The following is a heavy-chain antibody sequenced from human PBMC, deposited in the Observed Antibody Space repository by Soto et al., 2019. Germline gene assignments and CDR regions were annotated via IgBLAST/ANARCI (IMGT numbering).Heavy chain of an antibody. CDR3: ARDNGHGTYYPPP. D-gene: IGHD3-10*01. CDR2: IKRDGSST. J-gene: IGHJ5*02. CDR1: GLTFSSYW. Sequence: GGSLRLSCAASGLTFSSYWMHWVRQAPGKGLVWVSRIKRDGSSTSYADSVEGRFTISRDNGKNTVYLQMNSLRGEDTDVYYWARDNGHGTYYPPPWGQETRVPVSS. V-gene: IGHV3-74*01.